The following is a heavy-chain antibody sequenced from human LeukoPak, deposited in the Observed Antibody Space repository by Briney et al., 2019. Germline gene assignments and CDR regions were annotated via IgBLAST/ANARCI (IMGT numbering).Heavy chain of an antibody. V-gene: IGHV6-1*01. CDR3: ARGLELATGTEWFDS. CDR1: GDSVSSNRAA. Sequence: SQTLSLTCTISGDSVSSNRAAWNWIRQSPSRGLEWLARTYQRSKWYNEYAVSVRSRITINPDTSKNQFSLHLNSVTPEDTAVYFCARGLELATGTEWFDSWGQGTLVTVSS. D-gene: IGHD1-1*01. CDR2: TYQRSKWYN. J-gene: IGHJ5*01.